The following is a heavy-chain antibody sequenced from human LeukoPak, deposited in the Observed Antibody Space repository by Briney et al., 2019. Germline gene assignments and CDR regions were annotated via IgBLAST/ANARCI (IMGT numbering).Heavy chain of an antibody. CDR1: GGTFSSYA. CDR2: INPGGGST. CDR3: ARETTATFDY. Sequence: ASVKVSCKASGGTFSSYAISWVRQAPGQGLEWMGMINPGGGSTSYSQNFQGRVTMTRDTSTSTVYMELSSLISEDTAVYYCARETTATFDYWGQGTLVTVSS. V-gene: IGHV1-46*01. D-gene: IGHD4-4*01. J-gene: IGHJ4*02.